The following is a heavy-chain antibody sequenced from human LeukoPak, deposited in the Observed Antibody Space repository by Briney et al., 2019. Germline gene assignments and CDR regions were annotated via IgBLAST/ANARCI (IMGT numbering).Heavy chain of an antibody. V-gene: IGHV4-31*03. CDR2: IYYSGST. D-gene: IGHD6-13*01. J-gene: IGHJ5*02. Sequence: SETLSLTCTVSGGSISSGGYYWSWIRQHPGKGLEWIGYIYYSGSTYYNPSLESRVTISVDTSKNQFSLKLSSVTAADTAVYYCARDAFPPAGRPYEPYNWFDPWGQGTLVTVSS. CDR1: GGSISSGGYY. CDR3: ARDAFPPAGRPYEPYNWFDP.